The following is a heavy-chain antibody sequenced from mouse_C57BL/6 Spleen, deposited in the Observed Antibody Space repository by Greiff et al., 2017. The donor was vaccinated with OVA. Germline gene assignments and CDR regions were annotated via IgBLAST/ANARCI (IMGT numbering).Heavy chain of an antibody. CDR3: ARQESQYYCDY. CDR2: ISSGGSYT. Sequence: EVKLVESGGDLVKPGGSLKLSCAASGFTFSSYGMSWVRQTPDKRLEWVATISSGGSYTYYPDSVKGRFTISRDNAKNTLYLQMSSLKSEDTAMYYCARQESQYYCDYWGQGTTLTVSS. J-gene: IGHJ2*01. CDR1: GFTFSSYG. V-gene: IGHV5-6*01.